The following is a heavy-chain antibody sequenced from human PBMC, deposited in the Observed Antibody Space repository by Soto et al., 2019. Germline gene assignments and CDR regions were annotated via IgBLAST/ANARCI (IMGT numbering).Heavy chain of an antibody. V-gene: IGHV4-34*01. CDR1: GGSFSGYY. CDR3: ARRNVAIVATGGDFDC. Sequence: SGTLSLTCAVYGGSFSGYYWSWIRQPPGKGLEWIGEINHSGSTNYNPSLKSRVTISVDTSKNQFSLKLSSVTAADTAVYYCARRNVAIVATGGDFDCWGQGTLVT. J-gene: IGHJ4*02. D-gene: IGHD5-12*01. CDR2: INHSGST.